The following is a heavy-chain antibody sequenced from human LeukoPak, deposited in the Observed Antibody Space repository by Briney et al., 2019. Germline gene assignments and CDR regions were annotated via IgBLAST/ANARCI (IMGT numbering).Heavy chain of an antibody. CDR3: ATLGEYYDSSGYYYN. Sequence: SETLSLTCAAYGGSFSGCYWSWIRQPPGKGLEWIGEINHSGSTNYNPSLKGRVTISVDTSKNQFSLKLTSVTAADTAVYYCATLGEYYDSSGYYYNWGQGTLVPVSS. CDR2: INHSGST. V-gene: IGHV4-34*01. J-gene: IGHJ4*02. CDR1: GGSFSGCY. D-gene: IGHD3-22*01.